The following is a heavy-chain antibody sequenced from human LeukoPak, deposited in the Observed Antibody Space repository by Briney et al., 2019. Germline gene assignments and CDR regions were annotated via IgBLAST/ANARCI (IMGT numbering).Heavy chain of an antibody. V-gene: IGHV6-1*01. CDR2: TYYRSKLSM. CDR3: ARNYPSGSYYGD. D-gene: IGHD3-10*01. CDR1: GDSFSSNSAS. J-gene: IGHJ4*02. Sequence: SQTLSLTCALSGDSFSSNSASRNWIRQSPSRGLEWLGRTYYRSKLSMDSAVCVKSLITIKPETSKNQFSLQLNSVTPEDTAVYYCARNYPSGSYYGDWGQGTLVTVSS.